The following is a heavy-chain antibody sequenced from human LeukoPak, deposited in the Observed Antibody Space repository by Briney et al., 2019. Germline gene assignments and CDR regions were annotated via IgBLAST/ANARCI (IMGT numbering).Heavy chain of an antibody. V-gene: IGHV4-59*08. CDR2: IYYSGST. CDR1: GGSISSYH. J-gene: IGHJ5*02. CDR3: ARLKYVPAEPNWFAP. Sequence: SETLSLTCTVSGGSISSYHWTWIRQPPGKGLEWIGYIYYSGSTNYNPSLKSRVTISVDTSKNQFSLKLSSVTAADTAVYYCARLKYVPAEPNWFAPWGQETLVTVSS. D-gene: IGHD1-14*01.